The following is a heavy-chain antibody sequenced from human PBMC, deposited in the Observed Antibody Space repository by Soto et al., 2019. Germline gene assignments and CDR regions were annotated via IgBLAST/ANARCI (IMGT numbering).Heavy chain of an antibody. V-gene: IGHV3-15*07. CDR1: GFSFSSAW. D-gene: IGHD4-17*01. Sequence: EVQLVESGGGSVKPGGSLRLSCAASGFSFSSAWMSWVRQAPGKGLEWVGRIKNKADAGTTDYAAPVKGRFSISRDDSKKMLYLQMNGLKTEDTALYYCATFGDSARAWGQGTLVTVSS. CDR2: IKNKADAGTT. J-gene: IGHJ5*02. CDR3: ATFGDSARA.